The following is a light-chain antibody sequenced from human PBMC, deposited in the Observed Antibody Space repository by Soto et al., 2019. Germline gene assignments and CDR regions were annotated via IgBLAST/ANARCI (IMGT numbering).Light chain of an antibody. CDR2: EVN. J-gene: IGLJ1*01. Sequence: QSVLTPPPSASGSPGQSVTISCTGTNSDIGGYIYVSWYRQYPGEAPKLLIYEVNKRSSGVPDRFSGSKSGNTASLTVSGLQADDEAHYYCSSYSGTNNFGVFGTGTKVTVL. CDR3: SSYSGTNNFGV. CDR1: NSDIGGYIY. V-gene: IGLV2-8*01.